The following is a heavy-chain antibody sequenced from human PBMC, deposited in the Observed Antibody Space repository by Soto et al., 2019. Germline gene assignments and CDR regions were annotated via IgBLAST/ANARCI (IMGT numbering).Heavy chain of an antibody. Sequence: VGSLRLSCAASGFTFSSYAMSWVRQAPGKGLEWVSAISGSGGSTYYADSVKGRFTISRDNSKNTLYLQMNSLRAEDTAVYYCAKDKSSRLYSSGWDDLDRYDSSGYRYYYYYGMDVWGQGTTVTVSS. D-gene: IGHD3-22*01. J-gene: IGHJ6*02. CDR3: AKDKSSRLYSSGWDDLDRYDSSGYRYYYYYGMDV. V-gene: IGHV3-23*01. CDR1: GFTFSSYA. CDR2: ISGSGGST.